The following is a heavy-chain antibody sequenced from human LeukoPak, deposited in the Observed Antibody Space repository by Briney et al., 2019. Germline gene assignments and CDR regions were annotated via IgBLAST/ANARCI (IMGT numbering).Heavy chain of an antibody. D-gene: IGHD6-13*01. CDR2: IYYSGST. CDR1: GGSISSYY. J-gene: IGHJ5*02. Sequence: PSETLSLTCTVSGGSISSYYWSWIRQPPGKGLEWIGYIYYSGSTNYNPFLKSRVTISVDTSKNQFSLKLSSVTAADTAVYYCARPSSSWYGWFDPWGQGTLVTVSS. CDR3: ARPSSSWYGWFDP. V-gene: IGHV4-59*01.